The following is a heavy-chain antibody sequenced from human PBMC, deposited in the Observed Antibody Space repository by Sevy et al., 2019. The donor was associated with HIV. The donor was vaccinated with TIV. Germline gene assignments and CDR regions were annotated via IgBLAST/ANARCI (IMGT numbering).Heavy chain of an antibody. CDR2: ISYDGSNK. Sequence: GGSLRLSCAASGFTFSSYAMHWVRQAPGKGLEWVAVISYDGSNKYYADSVKGRFTISRDNSKKTLYLQMNGLRAEDTAAYYCARGFYDFWSGPAAGVTDWGQGTLVTVSS. D-gene: IGHD3-3*01. CDR3: ARGFYDFWSGPAAGVTD. V-gene: IGHV3-30*04. CDR1: GFTFSSYA. J-gene: IGHJ4*02.